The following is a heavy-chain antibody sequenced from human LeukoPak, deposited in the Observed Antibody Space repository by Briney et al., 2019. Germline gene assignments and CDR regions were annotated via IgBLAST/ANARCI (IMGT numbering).Heavy chain of an antibody. J-gene: IGHJ5*02. CDR2: INPNSGGT. CDR3: ARVPVTIFGVDLKNDWFDP. Sequence: ASVKVSCKASGYTFTGYYMHWVRQAPGQGLEWMGWINPNSGGTNYAQKFQGRVTMTRDMSTSTVYMELSSLRSEDTAVYYCARVPVTIFGVDLKNDWFDPWGQGTLVTVSS. CDR1: GYTFTGYY. D-gene: IGHD3-3*01. V-gene: IGHV1-2*02.